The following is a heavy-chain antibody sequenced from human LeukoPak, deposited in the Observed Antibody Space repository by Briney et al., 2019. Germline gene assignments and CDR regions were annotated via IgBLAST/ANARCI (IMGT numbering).Heavy chain of an antibody. CDR3: ARDKGGYDTSGSLFVF. D-gene: IGHD3-22*01. CDR2: IKQDGSEK. CDR1: GLTFSRYW. J-gene: IGHJ4*02. V-gene: IGHV3-7*03. Sequence: PGGSLRLSCAASGLTFSRYWMSWVRQAPRKGLEWVANIKQDGSEKYYVDSVKGRFTISRDNARNSLFLQMNSLRAEDTAVYYCARDKGGYDTSGSLFVFGGQGTLVTVSS.